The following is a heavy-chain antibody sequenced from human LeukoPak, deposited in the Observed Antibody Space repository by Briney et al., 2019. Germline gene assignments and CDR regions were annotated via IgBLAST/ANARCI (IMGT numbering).Heavy chain of an antibody. D-gene: IGHD1-7*01. CDR2: INWNGGST. CDR1: GFTFDDYG. Sequence: PGGSLRLSCAASGFTFDDYGMSWVRQAPGKGLEWVSGINWNGGSTGYADSVKGRFTISRDNSKNTLYLQMNSLRAEDTAVYYCAKEPPTTPWGYYYYMDVWGKGTTVTVSS. CDR3: AKEPPTTPWGYYYYMDV. V-gene: IGHV3-20*04. J-gene: IGHJ6*03.